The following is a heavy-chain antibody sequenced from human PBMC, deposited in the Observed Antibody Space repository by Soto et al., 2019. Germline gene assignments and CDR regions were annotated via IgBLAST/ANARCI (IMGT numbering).Heavy chain of an antibody. D-gene: IGHD3-10*01. CDR1: GFTFSSYS. CDR3: ARAVRAFGDSISAPLSGPGHYYYYYYMDV. J-gene: IGHJ6*03. Sequence: EVQLVESGGGLVKPGGSLRLSCAASGFTFSSYSMNWVRQAPGKGLEWVSSISSSSSYICYVDSVKGRFTISRDNAKNSLYLKMNSPRDEDSAVYYCARAVRAFGDSISAPLSGPGHYYYYYYMDVWGKGTTVTVSS. V-gene: IGHV3-21*01. CDR2: ISSSSSYI.